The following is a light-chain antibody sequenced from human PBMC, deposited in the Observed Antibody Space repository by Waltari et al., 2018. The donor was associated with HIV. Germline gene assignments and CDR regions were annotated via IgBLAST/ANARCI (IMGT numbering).Light chain of an antibody. CDR2: AAS. Sequence: DIQMTQSPSSLSVSVGATATITCRASQFISRYLSWYQQTPGNAPKLLIYAASSLQRGVPSSFSGSGAGTDFTLTISGLQSEDVATYYCQQSYTNPYTFGLGTQVDIK. CDR3: QQSYTNPYT. CDR1: QFISRY. J-gene: IGKJ2*01. V-gene: IGKV1-39*01.